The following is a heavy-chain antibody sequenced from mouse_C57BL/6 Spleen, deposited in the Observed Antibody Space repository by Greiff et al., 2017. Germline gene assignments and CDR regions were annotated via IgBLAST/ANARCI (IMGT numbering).Heavy chain of an antibody. J-gene: IGHJ4*01. CDR3: TTKTAGSSGHYYAMDY. CDR1: GFNIKDDY. D-gene: IGHD3-2*02. Sequence: VQLQQYGAELVRPGASVKLSCTASGFNIKDDYMHWVKQRPEQGLEWIGWIDPENGDTEYASKFQGKATITADTSSNTAYLQLSSLTSEDTAVYYCTTKTAGSSGHYYAMDYWGQGTSVTVSS. V-gene: IGHV14-4*01. CDR2: IDPENGDT.